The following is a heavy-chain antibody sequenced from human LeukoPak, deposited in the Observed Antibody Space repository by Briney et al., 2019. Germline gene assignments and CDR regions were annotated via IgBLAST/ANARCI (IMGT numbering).Heavy chain of an antibody. V-gene: IGHV4-59*01. CDR1: GGSISRYY. D-gene: IGHD3-3*01. CDR2: IYYSGST. Sequence: SETLSLTCTVSGGSISRYYGSWIRHPPGKALEGIGYIYYSGSTNYNPSLKSRVTISVDTSKDQFSLKLCSVTAADTAVYYCARGYLRFLEWFPPHYFDYWGQGTLVTVSS. CDR3: ARGYLRFLEWFPPHYFDY. J-gene: IGHJ4*02.